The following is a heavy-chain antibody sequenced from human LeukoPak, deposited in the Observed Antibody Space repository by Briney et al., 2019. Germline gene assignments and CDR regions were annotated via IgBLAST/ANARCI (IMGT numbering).Heavy chain of an antibody. CDR1: GYTFTNYY. Sequence: GASVKVSCKASGYTFTNYYMHWVRQAPGQGLEWMGIINPSGGTTSYAQKFQGRVTMTRDTSKNQFSLKLSSVTAADTAVYYCARDSDSSGWYASGYWGQGTLVTVSS. CDR2: INPSGGTT. D-gene: IGHD6-19*01. V-gene: IGHV1-46*01. CDR3: ARDSDSSGWYASGY. J-gene: IGHJ4*02.